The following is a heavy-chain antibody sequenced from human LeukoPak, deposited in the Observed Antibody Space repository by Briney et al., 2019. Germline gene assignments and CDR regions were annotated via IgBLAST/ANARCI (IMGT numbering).Heavy chain of an antibody. D-gene: IGHD3-10*01. Sequence: PGGSLRLSCAVSGFTVSGNYKSWVRQAPGKGLEWVSIIYSGGGTYYADSVKGRFTISRDTSKNTRYLQMNSLRAEDTAVYYCARSKGGITMIRGVPYYIDVWGKGATVTVSS. J-gene: IGHJ6*03. CDR2: IYSGGGT. CDR1: GFTVSGNY. V-gene: IGHV3-53*01. CDR3: ARSKGGITMIRGVPYYIDV.